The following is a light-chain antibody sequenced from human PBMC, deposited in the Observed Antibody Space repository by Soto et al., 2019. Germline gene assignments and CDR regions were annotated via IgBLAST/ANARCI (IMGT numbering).Light chain of an antibody. CDR2: EVT. CDR1: INDVGGYNY. CDR3: SSYASSGTWV. V-gene: IGLV2-14*01. Sequence: QSALTQPASVSGSPGQSITISCTGTINDVGGYNYVSWYQQHPGKAPKLIIYEVTHRPSGVSNRFSGSKSGNTASLTISGRQAEDEADFYCSSYASSGTWVFGGGTKVTVL. J-gene: IGLJ3*02.